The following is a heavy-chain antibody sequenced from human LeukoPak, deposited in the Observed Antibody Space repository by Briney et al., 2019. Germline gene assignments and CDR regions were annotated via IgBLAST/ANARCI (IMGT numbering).Heavy chain of an antibody. CDR3: ARASYASGSTFYMDV. V-gene: IGHV4-4*07. Sequence: SETLSLTCTVSGGSISSYFWSWIRQPAGKGLEWIGRIYTSGSTNYNPSLKSRVTMSVDTSNNQFSLKLNSVTAADTAVYYCARASYASGSTFYMDVWGKGTTVTISS. D-gene: IGHD3-10*01. CDR1: GGSISSYF. CDR2: IYTSGST. J-gene: IGHJ6*03.